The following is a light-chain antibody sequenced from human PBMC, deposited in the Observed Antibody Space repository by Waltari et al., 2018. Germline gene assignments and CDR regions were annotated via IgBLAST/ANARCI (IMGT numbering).Light chain of an antibody. J-gene: IGKJ2*01. CDR3: QQYDSYPYT. CDR1: QSISSW. CDR2: KAS. Sequence: DIQMTQSPSTLSASVGNRVTIPCRASQSISSWVALYQQKPGKAPKLLIYKASTVESGVPSRFSGSGSGTEFTLSISSLQPDDFATYFCQQYDSYPYTFGQGTKLEI. V-gene: IGKV1-5*03.